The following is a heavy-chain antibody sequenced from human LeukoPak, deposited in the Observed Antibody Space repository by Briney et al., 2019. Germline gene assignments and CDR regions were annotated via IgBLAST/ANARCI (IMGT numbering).Heavy chain of an antibody. J-gene: IGHJ4*02. CDR1: GFTVSSNL. D-gene: IGHD3-3*02. CDR3: ARGASRISWPGIDY. CDR2: SYSAGAT. Sequence: GGSLRLSCAASGFTVSSNLMTWVRQSPGRGLEWLSSSYSAGATYYADSVKGRFTISRDHSNNSVSLQMTNLRVEDTAIYYCARGASRISWPGIDYWGQGTLVTVSS. V-gene: IGHV3-53*01.